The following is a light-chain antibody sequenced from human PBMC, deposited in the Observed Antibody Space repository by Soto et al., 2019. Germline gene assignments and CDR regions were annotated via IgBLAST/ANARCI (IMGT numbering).Light chain of an antibody. V-gene: IGLV2-14*01. CDR3: SSYTSSSNYV. CDR1: SSDVGGYNY. J-gene: IGLJ1*01. CDR2: EVS. Sequence: QSVLTQPPSASGTPGQRVTIACSGTSSDVGGYNYVSWYQQHPGKAPKLMIYEVSNRPSGVSNRFSGSKSGNTASLTISGLQAEDEADYYCSSYTSSSNYVFGTGTKVNVL.